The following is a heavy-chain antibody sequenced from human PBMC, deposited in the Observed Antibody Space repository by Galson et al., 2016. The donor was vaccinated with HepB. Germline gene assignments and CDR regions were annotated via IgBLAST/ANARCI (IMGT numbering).Heavy chain of an antibody. V-gene: IGHV3-7*01. Sequence: SLRLSCAASGFTFGTYWMHWVRQAPGKGLEWVANMKQDGSEKYYVDSVKGRFTISRDNAKNSLFLHMNSLRAEDTAVYFCATQGSLGYWGQGTLVTVSS. CDR1: GFTFGTYW. D-gene: IGHD2-15*01. CDR3: ATQGSLGY. J-gene: IGHJ4*02. CDR2: MKQDGSEK.